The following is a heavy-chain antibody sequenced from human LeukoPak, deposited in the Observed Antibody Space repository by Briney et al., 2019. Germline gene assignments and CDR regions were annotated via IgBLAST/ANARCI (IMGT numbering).Heavy chain of an antibody. CDR1: GYTLTELS. Sequence: ASVKVSCKVSGYTLTELSMHWVRQAPGKGLEWMGGFDPEDGETIYAQKFQGRVTMTEDTSTDTAYMELNSLRSDDTAVYYCARVAQYSSSWYVSYYFDYWGQGTLVTVSS. CDR2: FDPEDGET. CDR3: ARVAQYSSSWYVSYYFDY. J-gene: IGHJ4*02. D-gene: IGHD6-13*01. V-gene: IGHV1-24*01.